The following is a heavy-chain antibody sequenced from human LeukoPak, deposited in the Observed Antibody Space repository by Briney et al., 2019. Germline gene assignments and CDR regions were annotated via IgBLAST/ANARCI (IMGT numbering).Heavy chain of an antibody. CDR2: IIPIFGTA. J-gene: IGHJ5*02. CDR1: GGTFSSYA. D-gene: IGHD4-17*01. Sequence: VASVKVSCKASGGTFSSYAISWVRQAPGQGLEWMGRIIPIFGTANYAQKFQGRVTMTTDTSISTAYMELSSLRSDDTAVYYCARDHHGDYVVSFDPWGQGTLVTVSS. CDR3: ARDHHGDYVVSFDP. V-gene: IGHV1-69*05.